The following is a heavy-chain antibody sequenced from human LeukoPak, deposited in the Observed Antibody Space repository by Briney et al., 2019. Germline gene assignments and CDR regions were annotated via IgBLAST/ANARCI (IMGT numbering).Heavy chain of an antibody. V-gene: IGHV5-51*01. Sequence: NLGESLKISCKGSGYSFTSYWIGWVRQMPGKGLEWMGIIYPGDSDTRYSPSFQGQVTISADKSISTAYLQWSSLKASDTAMYYCARPNYYYDSSGYYRYYFDYWGQGTLVTVSS. CDR2: IYPGDSDT. CDR3: ARPNYYYDSSGYYRYYFDY. CDR1: GYSFTSYW. D-gene: IGHD3-22*01. J-gene: IGHJ4*02.